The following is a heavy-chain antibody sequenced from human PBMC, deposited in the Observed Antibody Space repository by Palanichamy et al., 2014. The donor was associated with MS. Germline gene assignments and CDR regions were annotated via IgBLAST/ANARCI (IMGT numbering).Heavy chain of an antibody. CDR2: ISPEGGYV. CDR3: ARSSPSPNLENRHPIDS. CDR1: GFTFNAYS. J-gene: IGHJ4*02. V-gene: IGHV3-30*03. D-gene: IGHD1-1*01. Sequence: QVQLVESGGGVVQPGMSLRLSCSVSGFTFNAYSMQWVRQAPRGGLEWVAAISPEGGYVHYAASVEGRFTISRDNSNRGLYLQMSSLTAEDTALYFCARSSPSPNLENRHPIDSWGQGTLVTVSS.